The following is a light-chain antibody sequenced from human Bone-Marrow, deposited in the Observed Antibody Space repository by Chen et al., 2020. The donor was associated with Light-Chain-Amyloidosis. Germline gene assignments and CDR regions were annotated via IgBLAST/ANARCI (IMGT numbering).Light chain of an antibody. CDR1: DLPTKY. CDR3: QSADSSGTYEVI. V-gene: IGLV3-25*03. Sequence: SYELTQPPSVSVSPGQTARITCSGDDLPTKYAYWYQQKPGQAPVLVIHRDTERPSGISGRFSGPSSGSTAALTSSGVQAEDEADYHCQSADSSGTYEVIFGGGTKLTVL. J-gene: IGLJ2*01. CDR2: RDT.